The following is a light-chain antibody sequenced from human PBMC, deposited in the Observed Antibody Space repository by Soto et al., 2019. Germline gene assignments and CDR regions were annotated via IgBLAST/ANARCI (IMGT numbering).Light chain of an antibody. Sequence: EILMTQSPATLSVSPGERATLSCRASQTVSRNLGWYQQKPGRSPRLLIYGASTRATGIPARFSGSGSGTEFTLTISSLQSEDFAVYYCQQYNKWPPYTFGQGTKLEIK. CDR3: QQYNKWPPYT. J-gene: IGKJ2*01. CDR2: GAS. CDR1: QTVSRN. V-gene: IGKV3-15*01.